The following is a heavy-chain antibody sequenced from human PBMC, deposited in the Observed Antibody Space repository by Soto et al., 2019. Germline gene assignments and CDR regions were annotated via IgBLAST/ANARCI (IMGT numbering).Heavy chain of an antibody. CDR1: GFTFSDYY. CDR3: ARSFGDHSSWYYYMDV. Sequence: QVQLVGSGGGLVKPRGSLRISWAASGFTFSDYYMSWIRQAPGNGLEWVSYISSSGSTIYYADSVKGRFTISRDNAKNSLYLQMNSLRAEDTAVYYCARSFGDHSSWYYYMDVWGKGTTVTVSS. D-gene: IGHD4-17*01. CDR2: ISSSGSTI. J-gene: IGHJ6*03. V-gene: IGHV3-11*01.